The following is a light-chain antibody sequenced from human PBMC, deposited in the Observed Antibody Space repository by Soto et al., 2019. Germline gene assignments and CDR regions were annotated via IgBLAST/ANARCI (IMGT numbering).Light chain of an antibody. V-gene: IGLV2-14*01. CDR2: DVS. CDR3: SSYTSSSTLDYV. CDR1: SSDVGGYNY. Sequence: QSALTQPASVSGSPGQSITISCTGTSSDVGGYNYVSWYQQHPGKAPKLMIYDVSNRPSGVSNRFSGSKSGNTASLTISGRQAEDEADYYCSSYTSSSTLDYVFGTGTKVTV. J-gene: IGLJ1*01.